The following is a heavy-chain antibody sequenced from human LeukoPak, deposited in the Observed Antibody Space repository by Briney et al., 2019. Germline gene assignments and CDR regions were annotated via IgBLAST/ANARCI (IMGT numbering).Heavy chain of an antibody. CDR2: ISYDGSNK. V-gene: IGHV3-30*18. J-gene: IGHJ4*02. Sequence: GGSLRLSCAASGFTFSSYAMGWVRQAPGKGLEWVAVISYDGSNKYYADSVKGRFTISRDNSKNTLYLQMNSLRAEDTAVYYCAKLLTGFVVVPAATEDFDYWGQGTLVTVSS. CDR1: GFTFSSYA. D-gene: IGHD2-2*01. CDR3: AKLLTGFVVVPAATEDFDY.